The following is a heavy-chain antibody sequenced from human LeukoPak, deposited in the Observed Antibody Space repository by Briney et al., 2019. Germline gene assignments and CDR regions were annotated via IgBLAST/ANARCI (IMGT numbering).Heavy chain of an antibody. J-gene: IGHJ3*02. CDR3: ARGRTRTVVPWGGSESDAFDI. V-gene: IGHV5-51*01. CDR2: IYPGDSDT. D-gene: IGHD2-2*01. CDR1: GYSFTSYW. Sequence: GESLKISCKGSGYSFTSYWIGWVRQMPGKGLEWMGIIYPGDSDTRYSPSFQGQVTISADKSISTAYLQWSSLKASDTAMYYCARGRTRTVVPWGGSESDAFDIWGQGTMVTVSS.